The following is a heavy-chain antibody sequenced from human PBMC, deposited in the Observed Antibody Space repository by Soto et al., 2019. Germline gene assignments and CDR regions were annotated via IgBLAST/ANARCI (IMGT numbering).Heavy chain of an antibody. CDR2: ISSSSSTI. D-gene: IGHD3-22*01. V-gene: IGHV3-48*04. CDR1: GFTFRSYS. Sequence: GGSLRLSCAASGFTFRSYSMNWVRQAPGKGLEWVSYISSSSSTIHYADSVNGRFTISRDNANNALYLQMNSLRAEDTAVYYCARAGDSGGYYWFDPWGQGTLVTVSS. CDR3: ARAGDSGGYYWFDP. J-gene: IGHJ5*02.